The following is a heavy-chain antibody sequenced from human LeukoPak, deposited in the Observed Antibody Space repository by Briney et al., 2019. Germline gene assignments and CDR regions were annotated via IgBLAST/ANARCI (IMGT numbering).Heavy chain of an antibody. J-gene: IGHJ4*02. CDR1: GFSVSSNH. Sequence: GGSLRLSCAASGFSVSSNHMSWVRQAPEKGLEWVSILYSGGTTYYADSVKGRFTISRDNSKNTLYLQMNSLRAEDTAVYYCARGYGSGSYGYWGQGTLVTVSS. D-gene: IGHD3-10*01. V-gene: IGHV3-66*01. CDR3: ARGYGSGSYGY. CDR2: LYSGGTT.